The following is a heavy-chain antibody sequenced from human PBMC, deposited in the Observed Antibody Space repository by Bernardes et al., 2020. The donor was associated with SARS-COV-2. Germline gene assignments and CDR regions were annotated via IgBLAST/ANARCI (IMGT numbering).Heavy chain of an antibody. J-gene: IGHJ4*02. CDR2: ISSSGSTI. CDR3: AREGDTYYDILTGYYRAYYFDY. Sequence: GGSLRLSCAASGFTFSDYYMSWIRQAPGKGLEWVSYISSSGSTIYYADSVKGRFTISRDNAKNSLYLQMNSLRAEDTAVYYCAREGDTYYDILTGYYRAYYFDYWGQGTLVTVSS. D-gene: IGHD3-9*01. V-gene: IGHV3-11*01. CDR1: GFTFSDYY.